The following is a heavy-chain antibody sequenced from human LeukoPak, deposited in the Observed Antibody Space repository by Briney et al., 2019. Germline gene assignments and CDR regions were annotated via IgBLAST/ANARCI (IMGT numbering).Heavy chain of an antibody. J-gene: IGHJ4*02. CDR3: ASYSGSYYPAY. CDR2: INHSGST. D-gene: IGHD1-26*01. Sequence: PSEALSLTCAVYGGSFSGYYWSWIRQPPGKGLEWIGEINHSGSTNYNPSLKSRVTISVDTSKYQFSLKLSSVTAADTAVYYCASYSGSYYPAYWGQGTLVTVSS. CDR1: GGSFSGYY. V-gene: IGHV4-34*01.